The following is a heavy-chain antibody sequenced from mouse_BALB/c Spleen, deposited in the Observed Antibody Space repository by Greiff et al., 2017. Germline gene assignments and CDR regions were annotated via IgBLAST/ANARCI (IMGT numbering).Heavy chain of an antibody. CDR1: GYTFTSYW. CDR3: TRDYDYRFAY. V-gene: IGHV1-69*02. Sequence: QVQLQQSGAELVRPGASVKLSCKASGYTFTSYWINWVKQRPGQGLEWIGNIYPSDSYTNYNQKFKDKATLTVDKSSSTAYMQLSSPTSEDSAVYYCTRDYDYRFAYWGQGTLVTVSA. J-gene: IGHJ3*01. D-gene: IGHD2-4*01. CDR2: IYPSDSYT.